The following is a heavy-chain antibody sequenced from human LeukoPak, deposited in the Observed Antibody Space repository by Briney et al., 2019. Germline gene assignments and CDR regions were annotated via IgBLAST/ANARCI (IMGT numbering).Heavy chain of an antibody. V-gene: IGHV4-39*01. Sequence: SETLSLTCTVSGGSISSSSYYWGWIRQPPGKGLEWIGSIYSSGSTYYNPSLKSRVTISVDTSKNQFSLKLSSVTTADTAVYYCATNEWSGYYFEYWGQGTLVPVSS. CDR3: ATNEWSGYYFEY. D-gene: IGHD3-3*01. CDR1: GGSISSSSYY. J-gene: IGHJ4*02. CDR2: IYSSGST.